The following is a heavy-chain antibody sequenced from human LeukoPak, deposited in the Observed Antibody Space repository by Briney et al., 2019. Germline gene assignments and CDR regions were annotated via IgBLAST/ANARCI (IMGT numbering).Heavy chain of an antibody. CDR3: ARVSPAASYAFDI. D-gene: IGHD2-2*01. J-gene: IGHJ3*02. V-gene: IGHV1-69*05. CDR2: IIPIFGTA. Sequence: SVKVSCKASGGTFSSYAISWVRQAPGQGLEWMGGIIPIFGTANYARKFQGRVTITTDESTSTAYMELSSLRSEDTAVYYCARVSPAASYAFDIWGQGTMVTGSS. CDR1: GGTFSSYA.